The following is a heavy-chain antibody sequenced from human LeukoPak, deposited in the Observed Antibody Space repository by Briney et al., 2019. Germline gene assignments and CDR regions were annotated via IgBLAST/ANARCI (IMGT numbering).Heavy chain of an antibody. V-gene: IGHV3-48*01. CDR1: IFTFSNYN. D-gene: IGHD6-13*01. CDR3: AKSGTRSSWSPRVKSYLDY. Sequence: AGGSLRLSCAASIFTFSNYNMNWVPQAPGEGRVGVLYISKSSKTIYYAHSVKGRFTISRDNAKNSLYLQMNSLRAEDTAVYYCAKSGTRSSWSPRVKSYLDYWGQGTLVTVSS. CDR2: ISKSSKTI. J-gene: IGHJ4*02.